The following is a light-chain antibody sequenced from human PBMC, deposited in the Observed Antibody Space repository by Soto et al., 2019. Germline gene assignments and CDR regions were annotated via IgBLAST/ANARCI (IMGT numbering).Light chain of an antibody. CDR2: EVT. V-gene: IGLV2-14*01. J-gene: IGLJ2*01. Sequence: QSVLTQPASVSGSPGQSITISCTGTSSDLGVYNYVSWYQQHPGKAPKLIIYEVTNRPSGVSNRFSGSKSSNTASLTISGLQAEDEADYYCSSYTTSSTPVVFGGGTKLTVL. CDR3: SSYTTSSTPVV. CDR1: SSDLGVYNY.